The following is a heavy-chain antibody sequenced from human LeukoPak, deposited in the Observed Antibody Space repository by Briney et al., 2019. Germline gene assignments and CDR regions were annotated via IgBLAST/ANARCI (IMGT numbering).Heavy chain of an antibody. CDR3: ARQSARTPRGGGCFDN. CDR1: GGSISSSSYY. CDR2: VYYTGST. V-gene: IGHV4-39*01. J-gene: IGHJ4*02. D-gene: IGHD3-16*01. Sequence: SETLSLTCTVSGGSISSSSYYWGWIRQPPGKGLEWIATVYYTGSTYYNPSLKGRVTISVDTSGNQFSLKLSSVTAADTAVYYCARQSARTPRGGGCFDNWGQGTLVTVSS.